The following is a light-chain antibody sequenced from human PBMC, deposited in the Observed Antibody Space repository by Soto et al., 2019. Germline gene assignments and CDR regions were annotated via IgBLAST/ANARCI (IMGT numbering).Light chain of an antibody. CDR3: QQHDKWPWK. CDR2: VAS. V-gene: IGKV3-15*01. CDR1: QSIGDT. Sequence: EIVMIQYPATLAVSPRGIATVSRRASQSIGDTLAWYQQKPGQAPRLLIYVASSRVTGFPARFSGSGSGTAFTLSISSLQSDDFAVYYCQQHDKWPWKFGQGTKVDIK. J-gene: IGKJ1*01.